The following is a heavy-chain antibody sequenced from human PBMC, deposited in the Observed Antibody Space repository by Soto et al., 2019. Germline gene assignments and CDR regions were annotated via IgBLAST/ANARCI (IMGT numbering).Heavy chain of an antibody. CDR1: GFTFIIYA. Sequence: GALRVCCAASGFTFIIYAMSWVLQAPGKGLEWVSAISGSGGSTYYADSVKGRFTISRDNSKNTLYLQMNSLRAEDTAVYYCAKDRPSKLNSYGYGYWGQGTLFTVSS. V-gene: IGHV3-23*01. CDR2: ISGSGGST. CDR3: AKDRPSKLNSYGYGY. D-gene: IGHD5-18*01. J-gene: IGHJ4*02.